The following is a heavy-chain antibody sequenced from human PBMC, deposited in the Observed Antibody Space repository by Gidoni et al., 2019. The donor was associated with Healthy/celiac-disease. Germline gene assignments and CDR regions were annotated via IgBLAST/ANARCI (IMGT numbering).Heavy chain of an antibody. J-gene: IGHJ6*03. V-gene: IGHV1-8*01. CDR1: GYPFTSYD. D-gene: IGHD6-13*01. CDR3: ARDAVSGYSSSWYPSHYYYYYKDV. CDR2: MNPNSGNT. Sequence: QVQLVQSGAEVKKPGASVKVSCKASGYPFTSYDINWVRQATGQGLEWMGWMNPNSGNTGYAQKFQGRVTMTRNTSISTAYMELSSLRSEDTAVYYCARDAVSGYSSSWYPSHYYYYYKDVWGKGTTVTVSS.